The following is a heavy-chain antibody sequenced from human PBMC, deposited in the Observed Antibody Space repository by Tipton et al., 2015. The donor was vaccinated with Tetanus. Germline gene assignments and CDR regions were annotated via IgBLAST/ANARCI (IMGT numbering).Heavy chain of an antibody. CDR1: GGSITSYY. CDR3: ARQLWGYWFDP. V-gene: IGHV4-59*13. D-gene: IGHD7-27*01. J-gene: IGHJ5*02. CDR2: VHYTGKD. Sequence: TLSLTCNVSGGSITSYYWSWIRQRPGRGLEWVGYVHYTGKDNYSPSLRSRVTLSVDTSKNQFSLKMNSVTAADTAVYYCARQLWGYWFDPWGQGTLVTVSS.